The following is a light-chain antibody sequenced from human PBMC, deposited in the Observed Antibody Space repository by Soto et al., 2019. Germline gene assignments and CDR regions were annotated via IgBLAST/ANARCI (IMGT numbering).Light chain of an antibody. V-gene: IGKV1-8*01. CDR3: QQYYSYPSWT. CDR1: QGISSY. Sequence: AIRMTLSPSSFSASPEDRVTITCRASQGISSYLAWYQQKPGKAPKLLIYAASTLQSGVPSRFSGSGSGTDFTLTISCLQSEDFATYYCQQYYSYPSWTFGQGTKVDI. J-gene: IGKJ1*01. CDR2: AAS.